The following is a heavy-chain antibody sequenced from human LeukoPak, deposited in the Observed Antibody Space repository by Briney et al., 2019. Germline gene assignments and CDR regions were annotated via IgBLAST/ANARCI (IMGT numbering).Heavy chain of an antibody. CDR2: INPSGGGT. CDR3: ARGLGCSGGSCYSEPFDY. Sequence: ASVKVSCKASGYTFTSYYMHWVRQAPGQGLEWMGIINPSGGGTSYAQKFQGRVTMTRDTSTSTVYMELSSLRSEDTAVYYCARGLGCSGGSCYSEPFDYWGQGTLVTVSS. D-gene: IGHD2-15*01. CDR1: GYTFTSYY. J-gene: IGHJ4*02. V-gene: IGHV1-46*03.